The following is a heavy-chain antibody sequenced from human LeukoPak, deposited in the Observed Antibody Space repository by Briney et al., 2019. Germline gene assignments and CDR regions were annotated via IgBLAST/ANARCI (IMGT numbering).Heavy chain of an antibody. CDR3: ARETSSSSGLDY. D-gene: IGHD6-6*01. CDR2: IYSGDST. Sequence: GGSLRLSCAASGFTVSSNYMSWVRQAPGKGLEWVSVIYSGDSTYYADSVKGRFTISRDNSKNTLYLQMNSLRAEDTAVYYCARETSSSSGLDYWGQGTLVTVSS. J-gene: IGHJ4*02. V-gene: IGHV3-53*01. CDR1: GFTVSSNY.